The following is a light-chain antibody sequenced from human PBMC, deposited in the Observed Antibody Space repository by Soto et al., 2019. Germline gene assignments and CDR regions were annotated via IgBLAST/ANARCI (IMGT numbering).Light chain of an antibody. CDR3: MQGTHGPHT. CDR2: QVS. Sequence: DVVMTQSPLSLPVTLGQPASSSCRSSQSLVHNNGNTYLAWFQQRPGQSPRRLIYQVSNRDSGVPDRFSGSGSGTDFTLKISRVEAEDFGVYHCMQGTHGPHTFGQGTRLEIK. V-gene: IGKV2-30*02. CDR1: QSLVHNNGNTY. J-gene: IGKJ5*01.